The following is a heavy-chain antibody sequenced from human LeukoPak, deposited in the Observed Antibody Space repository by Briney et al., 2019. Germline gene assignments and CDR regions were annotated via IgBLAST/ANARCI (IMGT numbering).Heavy chain of an antibody. V-gene: IGHV4-59*08. Sequence: SETLSLTCTVSGGSISSYYWSWIRQPPGKGLEWIGYIYYSGSTNYNPSLKSRVTISVDTSKNQFSLKLSSVTAADTAVYYCARADYGGKDAFDIWGQGTMVTVSS. D-gene: IGHD4-23*01. CDR3: ARADYGGKDAFDI. CDR1: GGSISSYY. J-gene: IGHJ3*02. CDR2: IYYSGST.